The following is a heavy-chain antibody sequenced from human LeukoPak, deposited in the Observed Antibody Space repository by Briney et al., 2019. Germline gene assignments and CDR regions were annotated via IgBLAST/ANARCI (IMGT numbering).Heavy chain of an antibody. Sequence: GGSLRLSCAASGFTFSSYGMHWVCQAPGKGLEWVAVIWYGGSNEYYADSVKDRFTISRDNSKNTLYLQMNSLRAEDTAVYYCAKDGTVFVGYMDVWGKGTTVTVSS. J-gene: IGHJ6*03. V-gene: IGHV3-30*02. D-gene: IGHD1-26*01. CDR2: IWYGGSNE. CDR3: AKDGTVFVGYMDV. CDR1: GFTFSSYG.